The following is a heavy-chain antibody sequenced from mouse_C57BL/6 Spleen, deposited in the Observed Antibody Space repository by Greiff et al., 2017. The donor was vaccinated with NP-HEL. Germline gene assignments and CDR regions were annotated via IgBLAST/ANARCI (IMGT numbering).Heavy chain of an antibody. CDR3: ARVTIDDGYYAFAY. J-gene: IGHJ3*01. V-gene: IGHV1-50*01. D-gene: IGHD2-3*01. CDR1: GYTFTSYW. Sequence: VQLQQPGAELVKPGASVKLSCKASGYTFTSYWMQWVQQRPGQGLEWIGEIDPSDSYTNYNQKFKGKATLTVDTSSSTGYMQLSSLTSEDAAVYYCARVTIDDGYYAFAYWGQGTLVTVSA. CDR2: IDPSDSYT.